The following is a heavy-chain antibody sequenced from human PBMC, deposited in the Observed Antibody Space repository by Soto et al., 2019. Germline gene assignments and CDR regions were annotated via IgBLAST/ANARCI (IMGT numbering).Heavy chain of an antibody. D-gene: IGHD2-15*01. J-gene: IGHJ4*02. V-gene: IGHV3-11*01. CDR1: AFKFSDYY. CDR3: ARAPDCGEGSCYRHFDL. Sequence: GGSLGLSCAASAFKFSDYYMSWVRQAPGKGLEWVSYISGSGDVIYYADSVEGRFTISRDNDKKSVHLQMDTLRAEDTALYYCARAPDCGEGSCYRHFDLWGQGTRVTVSS. CDR2: ISGSGDVI.